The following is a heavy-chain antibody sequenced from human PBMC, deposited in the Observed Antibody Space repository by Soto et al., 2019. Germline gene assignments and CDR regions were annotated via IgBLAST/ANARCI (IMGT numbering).Heavy chain of an antibody. CDR2: ISYDGSNK. D-gene: IGHD2-8*01. J-gene: IGHJ6*02. V-gene: IGHV3-30-3*01. CDR3: AGGEGVCYLCFYYYGMDV. CDR1: GFTFSSYA. Sequence: GGSLRLSCAASGFTFSSYAMHWVRQAPGKGLEWVAVISYDGSNKYYADSVKGRFTISRDNSKNTLYLQMNSLRAEDTALYYCAGGEGVCYLCFYYYGMDVWGQGTTVTVSS.